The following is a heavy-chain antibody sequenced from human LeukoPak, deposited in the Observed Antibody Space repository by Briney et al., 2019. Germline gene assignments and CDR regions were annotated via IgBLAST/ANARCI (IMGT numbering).Heavy chain of an antibody. J-gene: IGHJ5*02. CDR3: ARAFIVGTTEYNWFDP. Sequence: RASVKVSCKASGYTFTAYYMHWVRQAPGQGLEWMGRINPNSGGTVYAQRFQGRVTMTRDTSINTAYMELSSLTSDDTAVYFCARAFIVGTTEYNWFDPWGQGTLVTVSS. CDR1: GYTFTAYY. CDR2: INPNSGGT. D-gene: IGHD1-26*01. V-gene: IGHV1-2*06.